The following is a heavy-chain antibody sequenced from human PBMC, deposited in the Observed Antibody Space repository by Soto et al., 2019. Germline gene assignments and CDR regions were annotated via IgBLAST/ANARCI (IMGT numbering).Heavy chain of an antibody. V-gene: IGHV4-59*01. J-gene: IGHJ6*02. CDR1: GGSISLYY. D-gene: IGHD1-1*01. Sequence: QVQLQESGPGLVKPSETLSLTCTVSGGSISLYYWSWIRQSPGKGLEWIGYILYNGTTTYNPSLRSRVTTPLDTSKDQFSLKLSSVTAAATGVYYCARDGGDIWNGHYSYSGMDVWGHWITVPVSS. CDR3: ARDGGDIWNGHYSYSGMDV. CDR2: ILYNGTT.